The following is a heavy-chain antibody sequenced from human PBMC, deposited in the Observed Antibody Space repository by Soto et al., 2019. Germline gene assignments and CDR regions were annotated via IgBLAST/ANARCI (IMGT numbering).Heavy chain of an antibody. J-gene: IGHJ3*02. CDR3: AKATATGGGAFDI. Sequence: GGSLRLSCAASGFICSSYGMSWVRQAPGKGLEWVSTILVDGRTFYVDSVKGRFTISRDSSQNTVYLQMNRLTAGDTAPYYCAKATATGGGAFDICGQGTMVTVSS. D-gene: IGHD2-8*02. V-gene: IGHV3-23*01. CDR2: ILVDGRT. CDR1: GFICSSYG.